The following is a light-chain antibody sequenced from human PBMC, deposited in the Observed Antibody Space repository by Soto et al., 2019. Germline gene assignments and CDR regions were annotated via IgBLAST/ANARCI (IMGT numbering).Light chain of an antibody. V-gene: IGKV1-6*01. Sequence: AIQMTQSPSSLSASVGDRVTITCRASQGIRNDLGWYQQKPGKAPKLLIYAASSLQSGVPSRFSGSGSGTDFTFTLSSPQPEDFATYFCLQDYNYPRTFGQGTKVEIK. J-gene: IGKJ1*01. CDR3: LQDYNYPRT. CDR1: QGIRND. CDR2: AAS.